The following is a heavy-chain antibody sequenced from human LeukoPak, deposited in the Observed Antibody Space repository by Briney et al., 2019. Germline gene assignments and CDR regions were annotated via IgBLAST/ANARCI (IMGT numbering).Heavy chain of an antibody. CDR1: RFTFIGYT. J-gene: IGHJ2*01. Sequence: GGSLRLSCAASRFTFIGYTMNWVRQAPGKGLEWVSSISSRSTYIYYADSVKGRFTISRDNSKNSLYLQMNSLRTEDAALYYCAKESIDYGRSFDLWGRGTLVTVSS. V-gene: IGHV3-21*04. CDR3: AKESIDYGRSFDL. D-gene: IGHD4-17*01. CDR2: ISSRSTYI.